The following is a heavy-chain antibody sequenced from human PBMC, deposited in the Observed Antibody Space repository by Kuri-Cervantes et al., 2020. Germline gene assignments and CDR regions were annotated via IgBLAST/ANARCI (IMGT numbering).Heavy chain of an antibody. V-gene: IGHV3-9*01. CDR2: ISWNSGSI. CDR1: GFTFDDYA. J-gene: IGHJ4*02. CDR3: AKDIFTRWRSGSYLGGMDY. D-gene: IGHD1-26*01. Sequence: SLKISCAASGFTFDDYAMHWVRQAPGKGLEWVSGISWNSGSIGYAVSVKGRFTISRDNAKNSLYLQMNSLRAEDTALYYCAKDIFTRWRSGSYLGGMDYWGQGTLVTVSS.